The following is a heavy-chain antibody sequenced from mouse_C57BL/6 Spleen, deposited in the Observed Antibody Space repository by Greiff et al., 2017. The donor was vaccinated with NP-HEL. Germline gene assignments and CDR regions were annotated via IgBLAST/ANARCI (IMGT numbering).Heavy chain of an antibody. CDR1: GYTFTDYE. Sequence: QVQLQESGAELVRPGASVTLSCKASGYTFTDYEMHWVKQTPVHGLEWIGAIDPETGGTAYNQKFKGKAILTADKSSSTAYMELRSLTSEDSAVYYCTRSKAYYGSSYHYYAMDYWGQGTSVTVSS. J-gene: IGHJ4*01. CDR3: TRSKAYYGSSYHYYAMDY. V-gene: IGHV1-15*01. CDR2: IDPETGGT. D-gene: IGHD1-1*01.